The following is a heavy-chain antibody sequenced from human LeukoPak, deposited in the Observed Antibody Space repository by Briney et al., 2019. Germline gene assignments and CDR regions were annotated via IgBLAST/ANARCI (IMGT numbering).Heavy chain of an antibody. CDR2: IYTSGST. Sequence: SETLSLTXTVSGGSISSYYWSWIRQPAGKGLEWIGRIYTSGSTNYNPSLKSRVTMSVDTSKNQFSLKLSSVTAADTAVYYCARDRGLGAHNWFDPWGQGTLVTVSS. J-gene: IGHJ5*02. D-gene: IGHD1-26*01. V-gene: IGHV4-4*07. CDR3: ARDRGLGAHNWFDP. CDR1: GGSISSYY.